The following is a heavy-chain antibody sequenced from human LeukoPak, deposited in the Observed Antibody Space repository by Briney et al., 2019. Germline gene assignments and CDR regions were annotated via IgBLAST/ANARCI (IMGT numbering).Heavy chain of an antibody. V-gene: IGHV3-48*03. CDR1: GFTFSSYE. CDR2: ISSSGSTI. D-gene: IGHD2-21*01. Sequence: GGSLRLSCAASGFTFSSYEMNWVRQAPGKGLEWVSYISSSGSTIYYADSVKGRFTISRDNAKNSLYLQMNSLRTEDTALYYCANEKSTLVIHAFDIWGQGTVVTVSS. J-gene: IGHJ3*02. CDR3: ANEKSTLVIHAFDI.